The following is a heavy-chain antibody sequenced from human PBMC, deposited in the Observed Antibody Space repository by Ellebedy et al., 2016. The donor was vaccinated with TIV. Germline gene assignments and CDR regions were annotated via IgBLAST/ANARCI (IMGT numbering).Heavy chain of an antibody. V-gene: IGHV3-30*18. Sequence: GGSLRLXCAASGFTFSSYGMHWVRQAPGKGLEWVAVISYDGSNKYYADSVKGRFTISRDNSKNTLYLQMNSLRAEDTAVYYCAKDHDIVVVIAATDFDYWGQGTLVTVSS. CDR2: ISYDGSNK. CDR3: AKDHDIVVVIAATDFDY. J-gene: IGHJ4*02. CDR1: GFTFSSYG. D-gene: IGHD2-15*01.